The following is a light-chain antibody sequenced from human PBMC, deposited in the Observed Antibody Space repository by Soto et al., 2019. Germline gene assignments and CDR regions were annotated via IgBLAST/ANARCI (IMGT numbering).Light chain of an antibody. CDR1: SSDVGGYNY. CDR3: LSYADTAYV. CDR2: EVS. V-gene: IGLV2-8*01. Sequence: QSALAQPPSASGSPGQSVTISCAGTSSDVGGYNYVSWYQQYPGKVPKLMIYEVSERPSGVPDRFSGSKSGNTAFLTVSGTQAEDEADYYCLSYADTAYVFGTGNKVTV. J-gene: IGLJ1*01.